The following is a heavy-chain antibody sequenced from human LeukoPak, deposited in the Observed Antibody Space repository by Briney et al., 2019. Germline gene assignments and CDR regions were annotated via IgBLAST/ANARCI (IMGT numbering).Heavy chain of an antibody. D-gene: IGHD6-19*01. Sequence: QPGGSLRLSCAASGFTFSGSAMHWVRQASGKGLEWVGRIRSNANGYATAYSASVKVTFTIYRDNSKNTAYLQMKSLKTKDTGVYYCTRHWSSGWWNWGERTLVTVSS. CDR1: GFTFSGSA. V-gene: IGHV3-73*01. CDR3: TRHWSSGWWN. J-gene: IGHJ4*02. CDR2: IRSNANGYAT.